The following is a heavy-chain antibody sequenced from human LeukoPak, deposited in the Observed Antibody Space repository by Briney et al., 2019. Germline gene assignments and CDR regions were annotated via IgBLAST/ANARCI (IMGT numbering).Heavy chain of an antibody. V-gene: IGHV3-11*01. CDR3: ARGGYGGFWSGLGWGMDV. J-gene: IGHJ6*02. CDR1: GFTFSDYY. Sequence: GGSLRLSCAASGFTFSDYYMSWIRQAPGKGLEWVSYISSSGSTIYYADSVKGRFTISRDNAKNSLYLQMNSLRDEDTAVYYCARGGYGGFWSGLGWGMDVWGQGTTVTVSS. D-gene: IGHD3-3*01. CDR2: ISSSGSTI.